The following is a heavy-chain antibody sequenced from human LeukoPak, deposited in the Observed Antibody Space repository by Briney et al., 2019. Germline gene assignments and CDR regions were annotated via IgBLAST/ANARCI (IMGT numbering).Heavy chain of an antibody. V-gene: IGHV1-18*01. J-gene: IGHJ4*02. D-gene: IGHD2-2*01. CDR3: ARWDRSTAAMFDF. CDR1: GYTFSNYG. CDR2: ASAKNGIT. Sequence: PGASVKVSCKASGYTFSNYGFNWVRQAPGQGLEWMGWASAKNGITSYARNVQGRVTMTTDTSTNTAYMELRSLRSDDTAVYYCARWDRSTAAMFDFWGQGTPVTVSS.